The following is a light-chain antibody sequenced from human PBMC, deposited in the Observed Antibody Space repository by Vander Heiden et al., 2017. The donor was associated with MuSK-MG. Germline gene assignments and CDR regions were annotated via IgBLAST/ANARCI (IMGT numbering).Light chain of an antibody. V-gene: IGLV3-1*01. CDR1: NLQDTY. CDR3: QSWDSRTVI. Sequence: SSEVIQPPSVSVSPGQTAHITCSGDNLQDTYASSSHPSPGQSLVLVIYEDSKRASGSTERFSGSNSGNTATLTISGTQAMDEADYYCQSWDSRTVIFGGGTKLTVL. J-gene: IGLJ2*01. CDR2: EDS.